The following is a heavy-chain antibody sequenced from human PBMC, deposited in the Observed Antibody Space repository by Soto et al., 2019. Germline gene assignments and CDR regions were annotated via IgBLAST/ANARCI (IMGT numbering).Heavy chain of an antibody. CDR1: GFTFTRYS. J-gene: IGHJ4*02. CDR3: ARESEDLTSNFDY. V-gene: IGHV3-21*01. CDR2: ISSTTNYI. Sequence: PGGSLRLCCAASGFTFTRYSMNWVRQAPGKGLEWVSSISSTTNYIYYADSMKGRFTVSRDNAKNSVYLEMNSLNAEDTAVYYCARESEDLTSNFDYWGQGTLVTVSS.